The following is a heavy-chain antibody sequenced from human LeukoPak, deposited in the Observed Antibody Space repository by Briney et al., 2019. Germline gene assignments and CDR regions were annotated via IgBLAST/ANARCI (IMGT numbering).Heavy chain of an antibody. V-gene: IGHV4-61*02. CDR2: IYTSGST. J-gene: IGHJ5*02. Sequence: SETLSLTCTVSGGSISSGSYYWSWIRQPAGKGLEWIGRIYTSGSTNYNPSLKSRVTISVDTSKNQFSLKLSSVTAADTAVYYCAREDYSDPWGQGTLVTVSS. D-gene: IGHD3-10*01. CDR1: GGSISSGSYY. CDR3: AREDYSDP.